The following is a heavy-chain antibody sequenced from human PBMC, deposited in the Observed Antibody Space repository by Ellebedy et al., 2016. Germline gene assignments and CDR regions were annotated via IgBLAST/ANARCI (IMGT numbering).Heavy chain of an antibody. Sequence: GSLRLXXTVSGYSISSGYYWGWIRQPPGKGLEWIGSIYHSGSTYYNPSLKSRVTISVDTSKNQFSLKLSSVTAADTAVYYCARSLDYYYYGMDVWGQGTTVTVSS. J-gene: IGHJ6*02. CDR3: ARSLDYYYYGMDV. CDR1: GYSISSGYY. CDR2: IYHSGST. V-gene: IGHV4-38-2*02.